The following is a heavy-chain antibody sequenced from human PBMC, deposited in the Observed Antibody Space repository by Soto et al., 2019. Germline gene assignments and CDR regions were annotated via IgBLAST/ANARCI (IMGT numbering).Heavy chain of an antibody. CDR3: ARDGNLFDSNSYYYLY. CDR2: IIPLFGRA. CDR1: GGIFRNHG. J-gene: IGHJ4*02. Sequence: SVKVSCKASGGIFRNHGISWVRQAPGQGLEWVGGIIPLFGRAKYAQRFQGRVTITADESTSTAYLELSSLRSEDTAVYYCARDGNLFDSNSYYYLYWGKGNLVTVSS. V-gene: IGHV1-69*13. D-gene: IGHD3-22*01.